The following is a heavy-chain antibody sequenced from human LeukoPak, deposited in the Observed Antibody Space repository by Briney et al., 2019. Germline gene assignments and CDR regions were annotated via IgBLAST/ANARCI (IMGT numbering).Heavy chain of an antibody. J-gene: IGHJ4*02. D-gene: IGHD5-12*01. V-gene: IGHV3-48*01. CDR1: GFTFSGSA. CDR2: ISSSSSTI. CDR3: ARDKGIVATDYFDY. Sequence: GGSLRLSCAASGFTFSGSAMHWVRQAPGKGLEWVSYISSSSSTIYYADSVKGRFTISRDNAKNSLYLQMNSLRAEDTAVYYCARDKGIVATDYFDYWGQGTLVTVSS.